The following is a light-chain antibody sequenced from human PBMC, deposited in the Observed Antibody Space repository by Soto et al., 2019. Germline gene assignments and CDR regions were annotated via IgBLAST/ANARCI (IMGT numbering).Light chain of an antibody. V-gene: IGLV1-47*01. CDR1: SSNIGSNY. CDR3: AAWDDSLSGPHVV. Sequence: QSALTQPPSASGTPGQRVTISCSGSSSNIGSNYVYWYQQLPGTAPKLLIYRNNQRPSGVPDRFSGSKSGTSASLAISGLRSEDEADYYCAAWDDSLSGPHVVFGGGTKVTVL. CDR2: RNN. J-gene: IGLJ2*01.